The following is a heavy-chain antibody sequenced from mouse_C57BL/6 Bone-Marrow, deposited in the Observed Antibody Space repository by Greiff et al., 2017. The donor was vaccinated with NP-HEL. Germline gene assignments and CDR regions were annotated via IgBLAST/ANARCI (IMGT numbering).Heavy chain of an antibody. Sequence: EVQRVESGGGLVQPGESLKLSCESNEYEFPSHDMSWVRKTPEKRLEFVAAINSDGGSTYYPDTMERRFIISRDNTKKTLYLQMSSLRSEDTALYYCARHYYGFLTGTGDFDYWGQGTTLTVSS. J-gene: IGHJ2*01. CDR2: INSDGGST. CDR3: ARHYYGFLTGTGDFDY. V-gene: IGHV5-2*01. CDR1: EYEFPSHD. D-gene: IGHD4-1*01.